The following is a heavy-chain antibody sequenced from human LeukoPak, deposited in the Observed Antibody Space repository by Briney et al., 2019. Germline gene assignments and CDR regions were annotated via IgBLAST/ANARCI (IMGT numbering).Heavy chain of an antibody. CDR2: MYTSGST. CDR3: ARGIRGVMGNWFDP. V-gene: IGHV4-61*02. J-gene: IGHJ5*02. D-gene: IGHD3-10*01. Sequence: PSQTLSLTCTVSGGSISSGSYYWSWFRQPGGKGLEWIGRMYTSGSTNYNPSLKSRVTISVDTSKNQFSLKLSSVTAADTAVYYCARGIRGVMGNWFDPWGQGTLVTVSS. CDR1: GGSISSGSYY.